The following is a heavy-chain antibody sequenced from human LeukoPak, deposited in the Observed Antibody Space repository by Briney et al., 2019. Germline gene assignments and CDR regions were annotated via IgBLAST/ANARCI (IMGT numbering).Heavy chain of an antibody. CDR1: GFTFSNAW. Sequence: GGSLRLSCAASGFTFSNAWMSWVRQAPGKGLEWVGRIKSKTDGGTTDYAAPVKGRFTIPRDDSKNTLYLQMNSLKTEDTAVYYCRRGIVVVPGQTDYWGQGTLVTVSS. CDR2: IKSKTDGGTT. J-gene: IGHJ4*02. CDR3: RRGIVVVPGQTDY. V-gene: IGHV3-15*01. D-gene: IGHD2-2*01.